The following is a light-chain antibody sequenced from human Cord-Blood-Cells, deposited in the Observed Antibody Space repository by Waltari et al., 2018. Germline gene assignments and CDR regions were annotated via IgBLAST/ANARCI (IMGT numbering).Light chain of an antibody. Sequence: EIVLTQSRSPMSVSPGERATLSCRASQSVSSNLAWYQQKPGQAPRLLIYGASTRATGIPARFSGSGSGTDFTLTISSLQSEDFAVYYCQQYNNWPPTFGRGTKVEIK. J-gene: IGKJ3*01. CDR1: QSVSSN. CDR3: QQYNNWPPT. V-gene: IGKV3-15*01. CDR2: GAS.